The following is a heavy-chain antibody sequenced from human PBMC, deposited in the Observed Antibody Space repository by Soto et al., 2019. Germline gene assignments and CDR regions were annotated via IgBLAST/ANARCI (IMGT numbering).Heavy chain of an antibody. CDR3: ARTPPAAGPNYNWFDP. CDR2: IIPILGIA. D-gene: IGHD6-19*01. J-gene: IGHJ5*02. CDR1: GGTFSSYT. V-gene: IGHV1-69*02. Sequence: SVKVSCKASGGTFSSYTISWVRQAPGQGLEWMGRIIPILGIANYARKFQGRVTITADKSTSTAYMELSSLRSEDTAVYYCARTPPAAGPNYNWFDPWGQGTLVTVS.